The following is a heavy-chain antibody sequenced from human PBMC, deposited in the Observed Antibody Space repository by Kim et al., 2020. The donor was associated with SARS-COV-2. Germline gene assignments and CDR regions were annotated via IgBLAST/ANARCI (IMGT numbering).Heavy chain of an antibody. Sequence: ADPVRGRFTISRDTAMNTLYLQMNSLRAEDTALYFCARAGILTGYYSFDFWGQGTLVTASS. CDR3: ARAGILTGYYSFDF. D-gene: IGHD3-9*01. J-gene: IGHJ4*02. V-gene: IGHV3-74*01.